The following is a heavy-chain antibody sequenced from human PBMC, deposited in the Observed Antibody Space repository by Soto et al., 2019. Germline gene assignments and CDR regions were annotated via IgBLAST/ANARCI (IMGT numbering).Heavy chain of an antibody. CDR3: GRDRRHYYYYGMDV. J-gene: IGHJ6*02. V-gene: IGHV3-30-3*01. Sequence: QVQLVESGGGVVQPGRSLRLSCAASGFTFSSYAMHWVRQAPGKGLEWVSVISYDGSNKNYADSVKGRFTISRDNSKNKLYLQMNSLRAEDTAVYYSGRDRRHYYYYGMDVWGQGTTVTVSS. CDR2: ISYDGSNK. CDR1: GFTFSSYA.